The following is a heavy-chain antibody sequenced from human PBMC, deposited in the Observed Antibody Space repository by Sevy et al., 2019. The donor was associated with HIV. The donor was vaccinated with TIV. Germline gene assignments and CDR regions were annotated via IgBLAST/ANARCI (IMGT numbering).Heavy chain of an antibody. J-gene: IGHJ4*02. CDR1: GYTLTNLS. V-gene: IGHV1-24*01. CDR3: ATTKDYYDSSGSPFDF. Sequence: ASVKVSCKVSGYTLTNLSMHWVRQAPGKGLEWMGSFDPEDGETIYAQKFQGRVTMTEDTSTDTSYMEVSSLRSEDTAVYFCATTKDYYDSSGSPFDFWDQGTLVTVSS. CDR2: FDPEDGET. D-gene: IGHD3-22*01.